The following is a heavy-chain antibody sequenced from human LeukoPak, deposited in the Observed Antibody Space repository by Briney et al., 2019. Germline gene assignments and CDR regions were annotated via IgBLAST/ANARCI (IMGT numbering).Heavy chain of an antibody. D-gene: IGHD3-16*01. V-gene: IGHV3-53*01. CDR1: GFTVSSNY. J-gene: IGHJ3*02. CDR3: ARGGSPGYDYNAFDI. CDR2: IYSDGST. Sequence: PGGSLRLSCVASGFTVSSNYMSWVRQAPGKGLEWVSIIYSDGSTYYADSVKGRFTISRDNSKNTLYLQMNSLRAEDTAVYYCARGGSPGYDYNAFDIWGQGTMVTVSS.